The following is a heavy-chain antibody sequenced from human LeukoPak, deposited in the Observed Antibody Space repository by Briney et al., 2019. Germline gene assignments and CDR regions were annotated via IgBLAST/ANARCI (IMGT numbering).Heavy chain of an antibody. CDR3: ARESCSSTNCYSWFDP. CDR1: GYTFTGYY. J-gene: IGHJ5*02. D-gene: IGHD2-2*01. CDR2: INPNGGGT. V-gene: IGHV1-2*02. Sequence: ASVRVSCKASGYTFTGYYMHWVRQAPGQGLEWMGWINPNGGGTNYEQNFQGRVTMTRDTSISTAYMELSRLRSDDTAVYYCARESCSSTNCYSWFDPWAREPWSPPPQ.